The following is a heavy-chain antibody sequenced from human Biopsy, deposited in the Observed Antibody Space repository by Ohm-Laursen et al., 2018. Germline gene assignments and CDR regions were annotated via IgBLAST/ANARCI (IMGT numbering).Heavy chain of an antibody. J-gene: IGHJ4*02. Sequence: TLSLTCTVSGGSIINNYWSWIRQPPGKGLEWIGYIYFTGSTNYNPSLKSRVTISVDTSKNQFSLRLSSVTAADTAVYYCARGMRSSGWPFFDYWGQGILVTVSS. V-gene: IGHV4-59*01. D-gene: IGHD6-19*01. CDR3: ARGMRSSGWPFFDY. CDR2: IYFTGST. CDR1: GGSIINNY.